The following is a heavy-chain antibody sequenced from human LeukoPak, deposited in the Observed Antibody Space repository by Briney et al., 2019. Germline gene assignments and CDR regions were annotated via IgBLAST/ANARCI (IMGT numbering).Heavy chain of an antibody. J-gene: IGHJ4*02. CDR2: INHSGST. CDR1: GGSFSGYY. D-gene: IGHD1-26*01. V-gene: IGHV4-34*01. Sequence: SETLSLTCAVYGGSFSGYYWSWIRQPPGKGLEWIGEINHSGSTNYNPSLKSRVTISVDTSKNQFSLKLSSVTAADTAVYYCARGLTDGSPNDYWGQGILVTVSS. CDR3: ARGLTDGSPNDY.